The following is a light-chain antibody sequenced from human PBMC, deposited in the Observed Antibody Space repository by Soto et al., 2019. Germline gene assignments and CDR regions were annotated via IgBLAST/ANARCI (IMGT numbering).Light chain of an antibody. V-gene: IGKV1-5*01. CDR1: QSISNH. J-gene: IGKJ1*01. CDR2: DAS. Sequence: DIQMNQSPSTLSASVGDRVTITCRASQSISNHLNWYQQKPGKAPKLLIYDASTLESGVPSRFSGSGSGTEFSLTISSLQPDDFATFYCQQYSSFSRTFGQGTKVDIK. CDR3: QQYSSFSRT.